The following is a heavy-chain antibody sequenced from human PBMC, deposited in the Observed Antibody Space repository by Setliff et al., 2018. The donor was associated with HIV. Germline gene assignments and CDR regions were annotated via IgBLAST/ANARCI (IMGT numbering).Heavy chain of an antibody. J-gene: IGHJ4*02. V-gene: IGHV1-69*06. Sequence: SVKVSCKASGGTFSRSVFSWVRQAPGQGLQWMGRFIPMFGATKYAQGFQSRVTITADRSTSTVHMELRSLRSEDTAVYYCARGGTGRPRPIDYWGQGTLVTVSS. CDR2: FIPMFGAT. D-gene: IGHD7-27*01. CDR3: ARGGTGRPRPIDY. CDR1: GGTFSRSV.